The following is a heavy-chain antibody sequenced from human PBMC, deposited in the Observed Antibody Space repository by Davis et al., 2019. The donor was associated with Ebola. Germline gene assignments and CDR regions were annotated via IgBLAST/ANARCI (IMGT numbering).Heavy chain of an antibody. CDR3: AREFRLDYGGYYYYYGMDV. V-gene: IGHV1-69*06. CDR2: IIPIFGTA. J-gene: IGHJ6*02. Sequence: AASVKVSCKASGGTFSSYAISWVRQAPGQGLEWMGGIIPIFGTANYAQKFQGRVTITADKSTSTAYMELSSLRSEDTAVYYCAREFRLDYGGYYYYYGMDVWGQGTTVTVSS. D-gene: IGHD4-23*01. CDR1: GGTFSSYA.